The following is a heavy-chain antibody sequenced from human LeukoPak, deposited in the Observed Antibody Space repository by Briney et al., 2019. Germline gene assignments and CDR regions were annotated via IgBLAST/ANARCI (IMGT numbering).Heavy chain of an antibody. Sequence: PSETLSLTCTVSGGSIRSSYYYWGWIRQPPGKGLEWIGSIYDSGSTYYNPSLKSRVTISVDTSKNQFSLKLSSVTAADTAVYYCARPHDGSYWYFDLWGRGTLVTVSS. CDR1: GGSIRSSYYY. CDR2: IYDSGST. CDR3: ARPHDGSYWYFDL. V-gene: IGHV4-39*07. D-gene: IGHD1-1*01. J-gene: IGHJ2*01.